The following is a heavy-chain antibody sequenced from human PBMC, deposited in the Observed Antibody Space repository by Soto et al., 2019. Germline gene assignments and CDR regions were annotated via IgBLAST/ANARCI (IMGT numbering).Heavy chain of an antibody. D-gene: IGHD3-10*01. V-gene: IGHV3-20*04. CDR3: AGYYGSGGNRRVRFDY. J-gene: IGHJ4*02. CDR1: GFTFGDYG. Sequence: EVQLVESGGGVVRPGGSLRLSCAASGFTFGDYGMSWVRQAPGKGLEWVSGINWNGGSTGYADSVKGRFTISRDNTNNSMYLQTMSLKVEDTALDYCAGYYGSGGNRRVRFDYWGQGTLVTVSS. CDR2: INWNGGST.